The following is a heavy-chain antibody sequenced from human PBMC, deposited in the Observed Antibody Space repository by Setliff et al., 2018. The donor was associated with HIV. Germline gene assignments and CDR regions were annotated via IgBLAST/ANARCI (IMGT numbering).Heavy chain of an antibody. D-gene: IGHD6-19*01. Sequence: AASVKVSCKASGYTFTSYGMNWVRQVPGQGLEWMGWINNHNDNTNYAQKFQDRVTMTTDTSTTTAYMELRSLRPDDTAVYYCAKEGDSSGWYLDYWGQGTLVTVSS. CDR1: GYTFTSYG. V-gene: IGHV1-18*01. CDR3: AKEGDSSGWYLDY. J-gene: IGHJ4*02. CDR2: INNHNDNT.